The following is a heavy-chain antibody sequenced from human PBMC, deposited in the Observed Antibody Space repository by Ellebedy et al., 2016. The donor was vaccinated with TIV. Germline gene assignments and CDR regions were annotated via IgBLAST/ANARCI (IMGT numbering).Heavy chain of an antibody. J-gene: IGHJ4*02. V-gene: IGHV3-7*01. CDR2: INEDGSKK. CDR1: GFTFRTYW. CDR3: ARDWVYTIDQ. D-gene: IGHD2-8*01. Sequence: PGGSLRLSCAASGFTFRTYWMSWVRQAPGKGLEWVANINEDGSKKEHVDSVEGRFTISRDNARNSLYLQMTSLRAEDTAVYYCARDWVYTIDQWGQGTLVTVSS.